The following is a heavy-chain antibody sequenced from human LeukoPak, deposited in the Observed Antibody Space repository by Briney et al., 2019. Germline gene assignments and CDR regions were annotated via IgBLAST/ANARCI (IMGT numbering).Heavy chain of an antibody. CDR2: IIPILGIT. J-gene: IGHJ6*02. CDR1: GGTFSSYT. Sequence: SVKVSCKASGGTFSSYTISWVRQAPGQGLEWTGRIIPILGITNYAQKFQGRVTITADKSTSTAYMELSSLRSEDTAVYYCARDEQQLDLYYYGMDVWGQGTTVTVSS. V-gene: IGHV1-69*04. CDR3: ARDEQQLDLYYYGMDV. D-gene: IGHD6-13*01.